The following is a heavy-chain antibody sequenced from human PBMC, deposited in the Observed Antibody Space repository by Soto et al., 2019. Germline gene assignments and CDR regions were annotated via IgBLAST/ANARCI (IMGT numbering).Heavy chain of an antibody. D-gene: IGHD2-15*01. CDR2: IYYSGST. CDR1: GGSISSGDYY. V-gene: IGHV4-61*08. J-gene: IGHJ4*02. Sequence: SETLSLTCTVSGGSISSGDYYWSWIRQPPGKGLEWIGYIYYSGSTNYNPSLKSRVTISVDASKNQFSLKLSSVTAADTAVYYCARGYCGGGSCYRFNFDYWGQGTLVTVSS. CDR3: ARGYCGGGSCYRFNFDY.